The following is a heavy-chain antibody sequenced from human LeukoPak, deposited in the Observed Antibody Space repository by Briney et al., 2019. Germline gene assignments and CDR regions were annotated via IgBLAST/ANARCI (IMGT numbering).Heavy chain of an antibody. V-gene: IGHV3-48*03. CDR2: ISSSGSTI. CDR3: ARGKITMIVGPFDY. Sequence: GGSLRLSCAVSGFTFSSYEMNWVRQAPGKGLEWVSYISSSGSTIYYADSVKGRFTIPRDNAKKSLYLQMNSLRAEDTAVYYCARGKITMIVGPFDYWGQGTLVTVSS. D-gene: IGHD3-22*01. CDR1: GFTFSSYE. J-gene: IGHJ4*02.